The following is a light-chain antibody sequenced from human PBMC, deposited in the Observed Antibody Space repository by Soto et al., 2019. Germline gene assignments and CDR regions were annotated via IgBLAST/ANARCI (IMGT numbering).Light chain of an antibody. CDR1: SGDVGGYNY. CDR2: DVS. CDR3: CSYAGSYSWV. Sequence: QSALTQPRSVSGSPGQSVTISCTGTSGDVGGYNYVSWYQRHPGKAPKLMIYDVSKRPSGVPDRFSGSKSGNTASLTISGLQAEDEAEYYCCSYAGSYSWVFGGGTQLTVL. J-gene: IGLJ3*02. V-gene: IGLV2-11*01.